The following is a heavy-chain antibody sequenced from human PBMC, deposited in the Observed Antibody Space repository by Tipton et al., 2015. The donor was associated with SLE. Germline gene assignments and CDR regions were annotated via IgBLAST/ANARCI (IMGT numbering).Heavy chain of an antibody. CDR3: ARIGIYYDSSGYLDY. Sequence: TLSLTCAVYGGSFSGYYWSWIRQPAGKGLEWIGYIYTDGSTNYNPSLKSRVTISVDTSKNQFSLKLSSVTAADTAVYYCARIGIYYDSSGYLDYWGQGTLVTVSS. J-gene: IGHJ4*02. D-gene: IGHD3-22*01. CDR1: GGSFSGYY. V-gene: IGHV4-4*09. CDR2: IYTDGST.